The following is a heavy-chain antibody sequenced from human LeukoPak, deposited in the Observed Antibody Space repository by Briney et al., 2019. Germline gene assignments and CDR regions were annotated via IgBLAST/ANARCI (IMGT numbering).Heavy chain of an antibody. V-gene: IGHV3-48*01. CDR3: ARDARGYSGYLDY. J-gene: IGHJ4*02. CDR2: ISRSSSTI. CDR1: GFTFSSYS. D-gene: IGHD5-12*01. Sequence: PGGSLRLSCAASGFTFSSYSMNWVRQAPGKGLEWVSYISRSSSTIYYADSVKGRFTISRDNAKNSPYLQMNSLRAEDTAVYYCARDARGYSGYLDYWGQGTLVTVSS.